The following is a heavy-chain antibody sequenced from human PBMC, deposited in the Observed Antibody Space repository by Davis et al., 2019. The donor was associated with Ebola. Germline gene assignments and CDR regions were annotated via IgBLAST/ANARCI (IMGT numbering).Heavy chain of an antibody. CDR2: ISAYNGNT. CDR1: GGTFTSYG. Sequence: AASVKVSCKASGGTFTSYGISWVRQAPGQGLEWMGWISAYNGNTNYAQKLQGRVTMTTDTSTSTAYMELRSLRSDDTAVYYCARAITMIVAGWFDPWGQGTLVTVSS. D-gene: IGHD3-22*01. CDR3: ARAITMIVAGWFDP. J-gene: IGHJ5*02. V-gene: IGHV1-18*01.